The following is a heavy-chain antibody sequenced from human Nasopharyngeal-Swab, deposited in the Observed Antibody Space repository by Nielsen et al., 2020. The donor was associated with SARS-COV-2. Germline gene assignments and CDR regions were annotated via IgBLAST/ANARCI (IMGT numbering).Heavy chain of an antibody. CDR1: GYTVTSNV. CDR3: ARENQEYANIWIDY. J-gene: IGHJ4*02. D-gene: IGHD1-1*01. V-gene: IGHV7-4-1*02. CDR2: ISTKTGDP. Sequence: ASVKVSCKASGYTVTSNVLNWVRQAPGQRPEYIGWISTKTGDPTYAPAFTGPFVTSLDISVSTTYLQISSLKADDTAVYYCARENQEYANIWIDYWGQGTQVTVSS.